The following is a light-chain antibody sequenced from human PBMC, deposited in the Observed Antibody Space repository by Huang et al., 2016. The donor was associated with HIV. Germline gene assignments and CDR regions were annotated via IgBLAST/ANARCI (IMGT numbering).Light chain of an antibody. J-gene: IGKJ1*01. CDR3: QQRDNWHWP. CDR1: QSVSSD. CDR2: DTA. Sequence: EIVLTQSPATLSLSPGERATLSCRASQSVSSDLAWYQQKPGPSPSLVIYDTAHRAAGIPARFSGSGSGTDFTLTISSLEPEDFAVYYCQQRDNWHWPFGQGTKVEIK. V-gene: IGKV3-11*01.